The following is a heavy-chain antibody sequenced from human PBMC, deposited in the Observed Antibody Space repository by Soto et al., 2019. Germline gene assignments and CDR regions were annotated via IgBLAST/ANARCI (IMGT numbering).Heavy chain of an antibody. Sequence: QVQLVQSGAEVKKPGSSVKVSCKASGGTFSSYAISWVRQAPGQGLEWMGGIIPIFGTANYAQKFQGRVTITADESTSTAYMELSSLRSEDTAVYYCARDNDRDTAMVIPDYYYYYGMDVWGQGTTVTVSS. CDR2: IIPIFGTA. CDR3: ARDNDRDTAMVIPDYYYYYGMDV. CDR1: GGTFSSYA. J-gene: IGHJ6*02. D-gene: IGHD5-18*01. V-gene: IGHV1-69*01.